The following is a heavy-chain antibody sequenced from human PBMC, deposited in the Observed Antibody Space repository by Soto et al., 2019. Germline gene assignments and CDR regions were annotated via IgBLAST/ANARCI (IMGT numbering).Heavy chain of an antibody. D-gene: IGHD2-2*01. V-gene: IGHV5-10-1*01. Sequence: GESLKISCKGSGYSFTRYWISWVRQMTGKGLEWMGRIDPSDSYTNYSPSFQGHVTISADKSISTAYLQWSSLKASDTAMYYCARRGYCSSTSFHGHYYYYYGMDVWGHGTTVTV. J-gene: IGHJ6*02. CDR3: ARRGYCSSTSFHGHYYYYYGMDV. CDR1: GYSFTRYW. CDR2: IDPSDSYT.